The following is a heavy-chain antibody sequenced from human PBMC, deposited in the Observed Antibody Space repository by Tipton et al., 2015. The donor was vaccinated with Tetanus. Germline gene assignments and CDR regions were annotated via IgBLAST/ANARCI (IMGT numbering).Heavy chain of an antibody. V-gene: IGHV4-30-2*01. CDR1: GGSISSGGYS. CDR3: ARGGGYSSSWEVYYFDY. CDR2: IYHSGST. Sequence: LRLSCAVSGGSISSGGYSWSWIRQPPGKGLEWIGYIYHSGSTYYNPSLKSRVTISVDRSKNQFSLKLSSVTAADTAVYYCARGGGYSSSWEVYYFDYWGQGTLVTVSS. D-gene: IGHD6-13*01. J-gene: IGHJ4*02.